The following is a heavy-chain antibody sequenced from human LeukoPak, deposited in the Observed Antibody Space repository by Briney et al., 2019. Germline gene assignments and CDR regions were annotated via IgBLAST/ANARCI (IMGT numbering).Heavy chain of an antibody. J-gene: IGHJ4*02. CDR2: IYASGST. CDR3: ARDFYGDDGHHPFDY. V-gene: IGHV4-4*07. D-gene: IGHD2/OR15-2a*01. Sequence: SETLSLTCSVSGGSIGNYYWNWLRQPAGKGLEWIGRIYASGSTNYNPSLKSRVTISMDKSKNHFSLNLKSVTAADTAFYYCARDFYGDDGHHPFDYWGQGIQVAVSS. CDR1: GGSIGNYY.